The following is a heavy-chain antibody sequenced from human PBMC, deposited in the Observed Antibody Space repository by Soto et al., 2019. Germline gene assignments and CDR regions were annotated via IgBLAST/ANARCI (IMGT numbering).Heavy chain of an antibody. CDR2: ISYDGSNK. D-gene: IGHD2-21*01. CDR1: GFTFSSYG. CDR3: AKDRVRKLDY. V-gene: IGHV3-30*18. Sequence: GGSLRLSCAASGFTFSSYGMHWVRQAPGKGLEWVAVISYDGSNKYYADSVKGRFTISRDNSKNTLYLQMNSLRAEDTAVYYCAKDRVRKLDYWGQGTLVTVSS. J-gene: IGHJ4*02.